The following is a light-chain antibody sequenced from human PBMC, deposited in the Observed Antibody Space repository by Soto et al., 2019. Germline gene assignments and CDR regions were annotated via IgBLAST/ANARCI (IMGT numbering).Light chain of an antibody. CDR2: AAS. V-gene: IGKV1-39*01. Sequence: EIQMTQSPSSLSASVGDEVTITCRASQTIMTYLSWYQLKPGKPPRLLIYAASSLQSGVPSRFSGSGSGTDFTLTISSLQPEDFATYSCQQSYNSPQTFGQGTKVDIK. J-gene: IGKJ1*01. CDR1: QTIMTY. CDR3: QQSYNSPQT.